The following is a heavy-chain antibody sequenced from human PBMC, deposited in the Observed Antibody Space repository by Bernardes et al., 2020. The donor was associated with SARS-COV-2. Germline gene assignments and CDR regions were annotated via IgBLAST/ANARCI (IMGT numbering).Heavy chain of an antibody. CDR2: INHSGST. CDR3: ARNKRLRFLEWSFNPNHYYYYGMDV. Sequence: TLSLTCAVYGGSFSGYYWSWIRQPPGKGLEWIGEINHSGSTNYNPSLKSRVTISVDTSKNQFSLKLSSVTAADTAVYYCARNKRLRFLEWSFNPNHYYYYGMDVWGQGTTVTVSS. V-gene: IGHV4-34*01. CDR1: GGSFSGYY. J-gene: IGHJ6*02. D-gene: IGHD3-3*01.